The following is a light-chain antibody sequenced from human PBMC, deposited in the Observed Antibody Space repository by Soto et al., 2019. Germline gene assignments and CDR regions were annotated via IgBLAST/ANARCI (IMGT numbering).Light chain of an antibody. J-gene: IGKJ1*01. CDR2: AAS. Sequence: DIQMTQSPSSLSASVGDRVTITCRASQSISSYLNWYQQKPGKAPKLLIYAASSLKRGVPSRFSGSGSGTDFTLTISSLQPDDFATYYCQQYNSYSWTFGQGTKVDIK. V-gene: IGKV1-39*01. CDR3: QQYNSYSWT. CDR1: QSISSY.